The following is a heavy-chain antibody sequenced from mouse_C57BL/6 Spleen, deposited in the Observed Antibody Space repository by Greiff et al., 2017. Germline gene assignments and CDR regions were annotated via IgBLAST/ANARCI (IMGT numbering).Heavy chain of an antibody. J-gene: IGHJ4*01. D-gene: IGHD2-9*01. CDR3: SRSPYSGYAVNYAMDY. CDR1: GYAFSSYW. Sequence: QVQLKQSGAELVKPGASVKISCKASGYAFSSYWMNWVKQRPGKGLEWIGQIYPGDGDTNYNGKFKGKATLTADKSSSTSYMHLSSLTSEYSAVYFCSRSPYSGYAVNYAMDYWGQGPSVTVSS. CDR2: IYPGDGDT. V-gene: IGHV1-80*01.